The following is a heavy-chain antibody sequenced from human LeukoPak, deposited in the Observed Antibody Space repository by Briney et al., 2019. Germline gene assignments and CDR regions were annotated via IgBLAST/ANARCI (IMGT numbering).Heavy chain of an antibody. J-gene: IGHJ4*02. CDR1: GLTFSIYS. Sequence: GGSLRLSCAASGLTFSIYSMNWVGQAPGKGREGVSYISRSSSHILYADSVKGRFTISRHNAKTSLYLQMNSLRGEDTAVYYCARGGRGTYLNDYWGQGPLVTVPS. CDR3: ARGGRGTYLNDY. D-gene: IGHD1-26*01. CDR2: ISRSSSHI. V-gene: IGHV3-21*01.